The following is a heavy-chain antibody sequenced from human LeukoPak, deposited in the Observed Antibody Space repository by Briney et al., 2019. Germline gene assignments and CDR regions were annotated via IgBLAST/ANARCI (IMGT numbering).Heavy chain of an antibody. CDR3: AREEIAVAGLTTNWFDP. V-gene: IGHV1-69*13. D-gene: IGHD6-19*01. Sequence: SVKVSCKASGGTFSSYAISWVRQAPGQGLEWMGGIIPIFGTANYAQKFQGRVTITADESTSTAYMELSSLRSEDTAVYYCAREEIAVAGLTTNWFDPWGQGTLVTVSS. CDR1: GGTFSSYA. J-gene: IGHJ5*02. CDR2: IIPIFGTA.